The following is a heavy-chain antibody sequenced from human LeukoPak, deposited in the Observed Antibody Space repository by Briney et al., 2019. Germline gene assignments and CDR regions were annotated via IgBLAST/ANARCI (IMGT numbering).Heavy chain of an antibody. J-gene: IGHJ4*02. CDR3: ARQGGRGAWNFDY. Sequence: PSETLSLTCTVSGGSISTSHCYWGWIRQPPGKGLEWIGSIYYSGITYYNPSLKSRLTISVDTSKNQFSLKLSSVTAADTAVYYCARQGGRGAWNFDYWGQGTLVTVSS. CDR2: IYYSGIT. CDR1: GGSISTSHCY. V-gene: IGHV4-39*01. D-gene: IGHD2-21*02.